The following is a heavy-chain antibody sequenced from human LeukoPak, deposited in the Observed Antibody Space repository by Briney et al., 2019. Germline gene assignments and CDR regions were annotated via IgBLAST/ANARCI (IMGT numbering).Heavy chain of an antibody. CDR1: GYSFTSYW. Sequence: GESLKISCKGSGYSFTSYWIGWVRQMPGKGLEWMGIIYPGDSDTRYSPSFQGQVTISADKSISTAYLQWSSLKASDTAMYYCARQPPTYYYDSSGYQWGQGTLVTVSP. CDR3: ARQPPTYYYDSSGYQ. J-gene: IGHJ4*02. CDR2: IYPGDSDT. D-gene: IGHD3-22*01. V-gene: IGHV5-51*01.